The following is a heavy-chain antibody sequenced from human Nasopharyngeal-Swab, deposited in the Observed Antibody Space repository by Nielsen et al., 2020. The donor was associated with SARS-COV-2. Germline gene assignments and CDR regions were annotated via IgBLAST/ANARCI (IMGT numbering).Heavy chain of an antibody. CDR2: ISWNSGSI. D-gene: IGHD6-19*01. J-gene: IGHJ4*02. CDR3: AKLYSSGWYLGY. Sequence: SLKISSAASGFTFHDYAMHWVRQAPGKGLELVSGISWNSGSIGYADSVKGRFTISRDNAKNSLYLQMNSLRAEDTALYYCAKLYSSGWYLGYWGQGTLVTVSS. V-gene: IGHV3-9*01. CDR1: GFTFHDYA.